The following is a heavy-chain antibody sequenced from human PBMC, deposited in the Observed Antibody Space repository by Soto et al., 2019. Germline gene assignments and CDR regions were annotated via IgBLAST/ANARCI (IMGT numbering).Heavy chain of an antibody. J-gene: IGHJ4*02. CDR3: VRVGLNRNYDCDF. CDR1: GYTFNSYY. CDR2: INPNSDVT. V-gene: IGHV1-2*02. D-gene: IGHD3-16*01. Sequence: QVQLVQSGAEVKKPGASVKVSCKASGYTFNSYYIHWVRQAPGQGLEWMGWINPNSDVTGYAQSFQGRITMTRDTSMTTAYMDLTRLRSDDTAVYYCVRVGLNRNYDCDFWGQGTLITVSS.